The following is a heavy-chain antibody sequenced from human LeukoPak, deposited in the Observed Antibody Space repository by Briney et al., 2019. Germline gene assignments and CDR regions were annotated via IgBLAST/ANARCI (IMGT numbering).Heavy chain of an antibody. V-gene: IGHV3-11*04. D-gene: IGHD5-18*01. CDR3: ASDGYSYGYKPYDY. CDR1: GFTFSDYY. Sequence: NPGGSLRLSXAASGFTFSDYYMSWISQAPGKGLEWVSYISSSGSTIYYADSVEGRFTISRDNAKNSLYLQMNSLRAEDTAVYYCASDGYSYGYKPYDYWGQGTLVTVSS. CDR2: ISSSGSTI. J-gene: IGHJ4*02.